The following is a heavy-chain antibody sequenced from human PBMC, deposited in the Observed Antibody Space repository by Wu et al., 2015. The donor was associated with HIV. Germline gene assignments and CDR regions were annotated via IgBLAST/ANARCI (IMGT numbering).Heavy chain of an antibody. CDR2: ISAYNGDT. V-gene: IGHV1-18*01. D-gene: IGHD6-13*01. CDR3: ATEKLVGLVDAFDI. J-gene: IGHJ3*02. Sequence: LVQSGAEIKKPGTSVKVSCKASDFSFGSYSFSWVRQGPGQRLEWMGWISAYNGDTNYAQKFQGRVTMTTDTSTNTVYMGLRSLRSDDTAVYYCATEKLVGLVDAFDIWGQGTMVTVSS. CDR1: DFSFGSYS.